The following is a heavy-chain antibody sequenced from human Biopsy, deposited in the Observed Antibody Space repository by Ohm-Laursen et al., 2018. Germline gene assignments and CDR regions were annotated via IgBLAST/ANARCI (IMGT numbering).Heavy chain of an antibody. D-gene: IGHD3-16*02. Sequence: ASVKVSCKGSGYAVNDYFLHWLRQAPGQGPEWMGWISPNSGGTNYAQKFQGRVTMTTDTSTNTVYLELSRLISDDTAVYYCARSIKNRLGGLFARADCFDVWGQGTLVTVSS. J-gene: IGHJ3*01. CDR1: GYAVNDYF. CDR3: ARSIKNRLGGLFARADCFDV. V-gene: IGHV1-2*02. CDR2: ISPNSGGT.